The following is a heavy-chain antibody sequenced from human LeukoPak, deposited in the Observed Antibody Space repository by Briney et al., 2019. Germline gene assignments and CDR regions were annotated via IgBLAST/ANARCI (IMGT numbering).Heavy chain of an antibody. D-gene: IGHD3-10*01. CDR2: INPNSGGT. V-gene: IGHV1-2*04. J-gene: IGHJ4*02. CDR3: ARGSGYYGSGSYHYYFDY. Sequence: ASVKVSCKASGYTFTGYYMHWVRQAPGQGLEWMGWINPNSGGTNYAQKFQGWVTMTRDTSISTAYMELSRLRSDDTAVYYCARGSGYYGSGSYHYYFDYWGQGTLVTVSS. CDR1: GYTFTGYY.